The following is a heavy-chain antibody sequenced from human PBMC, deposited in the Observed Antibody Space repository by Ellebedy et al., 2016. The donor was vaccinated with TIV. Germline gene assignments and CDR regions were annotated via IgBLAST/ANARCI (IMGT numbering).Heavy chain of an antibody. J-gene: IGHJ6*02. CDR1: GGSISSGGYY. CDR3: ARITGTPYYYYYGMDV. CDR2: IYYSGST. V-gene: IGHV4-31*03. D-gene: IGHD1-20*01. Sequence: LRLXXTVSGGSISSGGYYWSWIRQHPGKGLEWIGYIYYSGSTYYNPSLKSRVTISVDTSKNQFSLKLSSVTAADTAVYYCARITGTPYYYYYGMDVWGQGTTVTVSS.